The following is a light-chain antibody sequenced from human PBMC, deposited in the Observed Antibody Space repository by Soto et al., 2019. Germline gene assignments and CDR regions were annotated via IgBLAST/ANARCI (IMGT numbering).Light chain of an antibody. CDR1: QSVSSSY. CDR3: QQDGRSPLT. J-gene: IGKJ4*01. Sequence: EIVLTQSPGTLSLSPGERATLSCRASQSVSSSYLAWYHQKPGQAPRLLIYGASSRATGIPDRFSGSGSGTNFTLTISRLEPGDFAVYYCQQDGRSPLTFGGGTKVDIK. V-gene: IGKV3-20*01. CDR2: GAS.